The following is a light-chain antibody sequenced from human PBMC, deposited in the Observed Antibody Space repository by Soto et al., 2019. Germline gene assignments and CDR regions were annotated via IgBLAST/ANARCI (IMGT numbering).Light chain of an antibody. J-gene: IGKJ1*01. CDR3: QQYYSYPRT. Sequence: DIHMTQSPSTLSASVGYRVTITCRASQNINSWLAWYQQKPGKAPKLLIYEASSLEKGVPSRFSGSGSGTDFTLTISCLQSEDFATYYCQQYYSYPRTFGQGTKVDIK. CDR2: EAS. CDR1: QNINSW. V-gene: IGKV1-5*03.